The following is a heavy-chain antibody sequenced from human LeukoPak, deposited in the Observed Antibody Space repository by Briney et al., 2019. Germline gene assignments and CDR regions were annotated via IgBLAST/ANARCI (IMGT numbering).Heavy chain of an antibody. CDR2: IYYSGST. V-gene: IGHV4-31*03. CDR3: ARSRTTVRWFGP. D-gene: IGHD4-11*01. Sequence: SETLSLTCTVSGGSIRSGGYYWSWIRQHPGKGLEWIGYIYYSGSTYYNPSLKSRATISVDTSKNQFSLKLSSETAADTAVYYCARSRTTVRWFGPWGQGTLVTVSS. J-gene: IGHJ5*02. CDR1: GGSIRSGGYY.